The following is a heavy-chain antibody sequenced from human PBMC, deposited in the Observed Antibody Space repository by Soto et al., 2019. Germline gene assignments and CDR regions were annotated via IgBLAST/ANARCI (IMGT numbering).Heavy chain of an antibody. V-gene: IGHV1-18*01. J-gene: IGHJ6*02. CDR2: ISAYNSNT. Sequence: ASVKVSCKASGYTFTSYGISWVRQAPGQGLEWMGWISAYNSNTNYAQKLQGRVTMTTDTSTSTAYVELRSLRSDDTAVYYCARATYYYDSSGYFSPRYYYYGMDVWGQGTTVTVSS. CDR1: GYTFTSYG. CDR3: ARATYYYDSSGYFSPRYYYYGMDV. D-gene: IGHD3-22*01.